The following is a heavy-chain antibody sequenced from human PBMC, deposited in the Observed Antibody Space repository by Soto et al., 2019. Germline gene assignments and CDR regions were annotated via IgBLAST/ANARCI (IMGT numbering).Heavy chain of an antibody. V-gene: IGHV1-18*04. J-gene: IGHJ5*02. CDR2: ISAYNGNT. CDR1: GYTFTSYG. Sequence: QVQLVQSGAEVKKPGASVKVSCKASGYTFTSYGISWVRQAPGQGLEWMGWISAYNGNTNYAQKLQGRVTMTTDTSTSTDYMELRRLRSDDTAVYYCARDLEKLRYFDWSHSGFDPWGQGTLVTVSS. D-gene: IGHD3-9*01. CDR3: ARDLEKLRYFDWSHSGFDP.